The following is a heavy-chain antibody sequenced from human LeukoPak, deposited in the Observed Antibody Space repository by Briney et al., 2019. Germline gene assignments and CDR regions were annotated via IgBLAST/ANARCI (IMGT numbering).Heavy chain of an antibody. Sequence: SETLSLTCNVSGGSINSRSNYWGWIRQPPGKGLEYIGSIHYSGRTYDNPSLKSRVTISVDTSKNQFSLKLSSVTAADTAVYYCARLTDYEYSSSSFDYWGQGTLVTVSS. V-gene: IGHV4-39*01. CDR1: GGSINSRSNY. J-gene: IGHJ4*02. CDR2: IHYSGRT. CDR3: ARLTDYEYSSSSFDY. D-gene: IGHD6-6*01.